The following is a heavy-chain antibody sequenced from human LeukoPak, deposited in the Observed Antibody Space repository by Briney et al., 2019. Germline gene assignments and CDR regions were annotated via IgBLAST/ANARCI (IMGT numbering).Heavy chain of an antibody. CDR3: ARDMVRGVIITFAFDI. D-gene: IGHD3-10*01. Sequence: ASVKVSCKAPGGTFSSYAISWVRQAPGQGLEWMGGIIPIFGTANYAQKFQGRVTITADESTSTAYMELSSLRSEDTAVYYCARDMVRGVIITFAFDIWGQGTMVTVSS. CDR2: IIPIFGTA. V-gene: IGHV1-69*01. J-gene: IGHJ3*02. CDR1: GGTFSSYA.